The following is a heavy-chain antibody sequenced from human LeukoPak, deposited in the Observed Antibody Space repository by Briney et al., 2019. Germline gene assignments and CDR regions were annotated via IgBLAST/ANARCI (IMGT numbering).Heavy chain of an antibody. CDR3: ARDRTTGWYYFDY. V-gene: IGHV3-21*01. J-gene: IGHJ4*02. CDR1: GFTFSSYS. D-gene: IGHD1-1*01. Sequence: GGSLRLSCAASGFTFSSYSMNWVRQAPGKGLEWVSSISSSSSYIYYADSMKGRFTISRDNAKNSLYLQMNSLRAEDTAVYYCARDRTTGWYYFDYWGQGTLVTVSS. CDR2: ISSSSSYI.